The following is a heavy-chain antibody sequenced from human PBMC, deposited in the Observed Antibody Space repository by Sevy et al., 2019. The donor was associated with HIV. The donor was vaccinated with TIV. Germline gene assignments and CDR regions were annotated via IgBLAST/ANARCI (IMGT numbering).Heavy chain of an antibody. CDR1: GFTFSSYS. D-gene: IGHD3-3*01. Sequence: GSLRLSCAASGFTFSSYSMNWVRQAPGKGLEWVSSISSSSSYIYYADSVKGRFTISRDNAKNSLYLQMNSLRAEDTAVYYCARDQPTPYYDFWSGYGSYYYYGMDVWGQGTTVTVSS. CDR3: ARDQPTPYYDFWSGYGSYYYYGMDV. J-gene: IGHJ6*02. V-gene: IGHV3-21*01. CDR2: ISSSSSYI.